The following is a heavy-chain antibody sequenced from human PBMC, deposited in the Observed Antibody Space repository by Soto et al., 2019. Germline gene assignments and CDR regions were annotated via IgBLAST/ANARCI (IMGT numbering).Heavy chain of an antibody. V-gene: IGHV3-20*01. CDR1: GFTFDDYG. CDR2: INWNGGST. D-gene: IGHD3-3*01. Sequence: VQLVESGGGVVRPGGSLRLSCAASGFTFDDYGMSWVRQAPGKGLEWVSGINWNGGSTGYADSVKGRFTISRDNAKNSLYLQMNSLRAEDTALYHCARAISSGVRFSYYYMDVWGKGTTVTVSS. J-gene: IGHJ6*03. CDR3: ARAISSGVRFSYYYMDV.